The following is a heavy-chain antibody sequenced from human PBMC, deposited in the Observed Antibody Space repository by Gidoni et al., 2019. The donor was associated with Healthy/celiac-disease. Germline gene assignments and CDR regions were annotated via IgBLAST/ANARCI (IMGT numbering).Heavy chain of an antibody. CDR3: ARFFSADQQLVLHYFDY. J-gene: IGHJ4*02. CDR1: GYTFTGYD. Sequence: QVQLVQSGAEVKKPGASVKVSCKASGYTFTGYDMHWVRQAPGQGLEWMGWINPNSGGTNYAQKFQGRVTMTRDTSISTAYMELSRLRSDDTAVYYCARFFSADQQLVLHYFDYWGQGTLVTVSS. D-gene: IGHD6-6*01. V-gene: IGHV1-2*02. CDR2: INPNSGGT.